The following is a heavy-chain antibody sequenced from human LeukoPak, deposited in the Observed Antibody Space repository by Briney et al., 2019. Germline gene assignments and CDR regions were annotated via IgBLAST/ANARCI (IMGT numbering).Heavy chain of an antibody. V-gene: IGHV4-61*02. CDR3: AREDRYYGFWSGYYTVHYYYGMDV. Sequence: SETLSLTCTVSGGSISSGSYYWSWIRQPAGKGLEWIGRIYTSGSTNYNPSLKSRVTISVDTSKNQFSLKLSSVTAADTAVYYCAREDRYYGFWSGYYTVHYYYGMDVWGQGTTVTVSS. CDR1: GGSISSGSYY. CDR2: IYTSGST. D-gene: IGHD3-3*01. J-gene: IGHJ6*02.